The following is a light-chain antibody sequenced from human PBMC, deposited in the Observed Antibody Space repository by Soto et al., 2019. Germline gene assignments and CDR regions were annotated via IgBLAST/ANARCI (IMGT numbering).Light chain of an antibody. Sequence: EIVMPQSPAMLSVSPGERATLSCRASQNVKNRLAWYQQKAGQPPRLLIYGASTRATGIPARFSGSGSGTEFTLTISSLQSEDFAVYYCQHFNSWPLLFGQGTKVEIK. V-gene: IGKV3-15*01. CDR1: QNVKNR. CDR3: QHFNSWPLL. J-gene: IGKJ1*01. CDR2: GAS.